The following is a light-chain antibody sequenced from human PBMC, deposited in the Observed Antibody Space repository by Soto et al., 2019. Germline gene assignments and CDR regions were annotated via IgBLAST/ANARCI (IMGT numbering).Light chain of an antibody. CDR1: QVISSW. J-gene: IGKJ3*01. V-gene: IGKV1-12*02. Sequence: DIQMTQSPSSVSASVGDRVTITCRASQVISSWLAWYQQKPGKAPKLLIYAASSLQSGVPSRFSGSGSGTDFTLTISSLQAEDFAAYYCQQANSIPFTFGPGTKVDIK. CDR3: QQANSIPFT. CDR2: AAS.